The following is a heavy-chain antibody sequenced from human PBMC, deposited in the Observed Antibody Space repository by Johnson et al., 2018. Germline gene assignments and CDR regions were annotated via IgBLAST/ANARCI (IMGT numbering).Heavy chain of an antibody. D-gene: IGHD4-17*01. CDR1: AFTFSNYG. Sequence: QVQLVESGGGVVQPGRSRRLSCAASAFTFSNYGMHWVRQAPGKGLEWVAVISFDGSNKYYTDSGKGRFTISRDNYKNTLYLQMNSLRPEDTAVYYCAKDYGDYIYYNGMDVWGQGTTVSVSS. V-gene: IGHV3-30*18. CDR3: AKDYGDYIYYNGMDV. J-gene: IGHJ6*02. CDR2: ISFDGSNK.